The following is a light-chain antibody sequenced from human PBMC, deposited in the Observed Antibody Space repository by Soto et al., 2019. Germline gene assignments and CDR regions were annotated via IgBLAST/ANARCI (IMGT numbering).Light chain of an antibody. CDR3: QHRNKRPPVI. Sequence: VVLTHSPGTLSFSPWSRSTLSFSSSQFVSSTYLAWYQQRPGQAPRLLIYDSSTRVPGVPLRFSGRGSGTDFTLTISSLEPEDFALYFCQHRNKRPPVIFGQGTRLEIK. CDR1: QFVSSTY. CDR2: DSS. J-gene: IGKJ5*01. V-gene: IGKV3D-20*02.